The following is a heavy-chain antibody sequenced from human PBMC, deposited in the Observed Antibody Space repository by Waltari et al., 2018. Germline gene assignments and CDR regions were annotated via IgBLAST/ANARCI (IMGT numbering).Heavy chain of an antibody. V-gene: IGHV3-53*01. J-gene: IGHJ3*02. D-gene: IGHD3-22*01. CDR3: ARETYYDRSGYFRLGAFDI. CDR2: MYSGGST. CDR1: GFTVSSNY. Sequence: EVQLVESGGGLIQPGGSLRLSCAASGFTVSSNYMSWVRQAPGKGLEGGSLMYSGGSTIYADSVKGRFTISRDDSKNTLYLQMNSLRAEDTAVYYCARETYYDRSGYFRLGAFDIWGQGTVVTVSS.